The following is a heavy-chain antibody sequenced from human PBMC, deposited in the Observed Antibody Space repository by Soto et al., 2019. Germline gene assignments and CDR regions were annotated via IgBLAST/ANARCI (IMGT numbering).Heavy chain of an antibody. V-gene: IGHV3-48*02. CDR2: ISSSSGTM. J-gene: IGHJ1*01. CDR1: GFTFSSYS. CDR3: ARDYDFWSGFQH. Sequence: EVHLVESGGGLVQPGGSLRLSCAASGFTFSSYSMNWVRQAPGKGLEWVSYISSSSGTMYYADSVKGRFTISRDNAKNALYLQMNSLRDEDTAVYYCARDYDFWSGFQHWGQGTLVTVSS. D-gene: IGHD3-3*01.